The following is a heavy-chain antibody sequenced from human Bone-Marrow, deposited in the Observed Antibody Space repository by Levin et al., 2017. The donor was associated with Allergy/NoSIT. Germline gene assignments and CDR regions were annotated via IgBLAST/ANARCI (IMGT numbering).Heavy chain of an antibody. CDR2: IRSKANSYAT. CDR3: TRLGNSSVN. Sequence: GGSLRLSCAASGFTFSGSAMHWVRQASGKGLEWVGRIRSKANSYATAYAASVKGRFTISRDDSKNTAYLQMNSLKTEDTAVYYCTRLGNSSVNWGQGTLVTVSS. J-gene: IGHJ4*02. D-gene: IGHD3-22*01. CDR1: GFTFSGSA. V-gene: IGHV3-73*01.